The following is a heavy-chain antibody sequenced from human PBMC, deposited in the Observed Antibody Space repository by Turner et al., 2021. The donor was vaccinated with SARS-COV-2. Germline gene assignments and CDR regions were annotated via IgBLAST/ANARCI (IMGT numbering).Heavy chain of an antibody. V-gene: IGHV3-23*01. CDR1: GFRFSSFA. J-gene: IGHJ4*02. CDR3: AKTSSGMVDYFDS. CDR2: VGNPGRTT. Sequence: DAHLMESGGKLVRPGETLTLSCAATGFRFSSFALSWVRQAPGKGLEWVAHVGNPGRTTQYADSVRGRFTISRDNSNGTLFLLMGSLKVEDTAVYFCAKTSSGMVDYFDSWGQGTPVTVSS. D-gene: IGHD3-3*01.